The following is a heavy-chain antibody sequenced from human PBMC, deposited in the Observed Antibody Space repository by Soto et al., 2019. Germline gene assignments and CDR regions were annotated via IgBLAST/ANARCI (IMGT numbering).Heavy chain of an antibody. CDR1: GYTFTSYD. J-gene: IGHJ5*02. CDR2: MNPNSGNT. Sequence: GASMKVSCKASGYTFTSYDINWVRQATGQGLEWMGWMNPNSGNTGYAQKFQGRVTMTRNASISTAYMELSSLRSEDTAVYYCARKTYYDFWSGYYNWFEPWGQGTLVTVSS. CDR3: ARKTYYDFWSGYYNWFEP. V-gene: IGHV1-8*01. D-gene: IGHD3-3*01.